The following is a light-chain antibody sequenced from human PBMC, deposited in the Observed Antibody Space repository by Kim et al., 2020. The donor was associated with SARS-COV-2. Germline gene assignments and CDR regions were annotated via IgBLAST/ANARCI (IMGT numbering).Light chain of an antibody. CDR2: DVT. V-gene: IGLV2-8*01. J-gene: IGLJ3*02. CDR1: SSDIGGYDY. CDR3: SSNVGSNSLV. Sequence: QSVLAQPPSASGSPGQSVTISCTGTSSDIGGYDYVSWYQQQHPGKAPRLMIYDVTKRPSGVPDRFSGSKSGNTASLTVSGLQADDEAYYYCSSNVGSNSLVFGGGTQLTVL.